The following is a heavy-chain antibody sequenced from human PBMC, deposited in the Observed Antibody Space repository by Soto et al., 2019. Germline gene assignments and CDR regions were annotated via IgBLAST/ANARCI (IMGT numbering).Heavy chain of an antibody. CDR1: GFTFSSYG. CDR3: AKDTYYYDSSGYYTLRYYYYGMDV. V-gene: IGHV3-30*18. J-gene: IGHJ6*02. D-gene: IGHD3-22*01. Sequence: PGGSLRLSCAASGFTFSSYGMHWVRQAPGKGLEWVAVISYDGSNKYYADSVKGRFTISRDNSKNTLYLQMNSLRAEDTAVYYCAKDTYYYDSSGYYTLRYYYYGMDVWGQGTTVTVYS. CDR2: ISYDGSNK.